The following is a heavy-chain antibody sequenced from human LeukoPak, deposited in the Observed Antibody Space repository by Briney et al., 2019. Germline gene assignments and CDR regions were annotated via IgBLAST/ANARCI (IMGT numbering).Heavy chain of an antibody. CDR2: INHSGNT. D-gene: IGHD3-10*01. J-gene: IGHJ4*02. CDR3: AGKYYYGSGSYFDY. CDR1: GDSISSYY. Sequence: SETLSLTCTVSGDSISSYYWSWIRQPPGKGLEWIGEINHSGNTNYNPSLKSRVTISADTSKNQFSLKLSSVTAADTAVYYCAGKYYYGSGSYFDYWGQGTLVTVSS. V-gene: IGHV4-34*01.